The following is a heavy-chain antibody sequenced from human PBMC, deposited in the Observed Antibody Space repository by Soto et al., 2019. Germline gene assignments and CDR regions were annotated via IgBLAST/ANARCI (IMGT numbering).Heavy chain of an antibody. CDR1: GFTFSSYA. CDR3: ARDSPRGYSYGNPFDY. CDR2: ISGSGGST. J-gene: IGHJ4*02. Sequence: LRLSCAASGFTFSSYAMSWVRQAPGKGLEWVSAISGSGGSTYYADSVKGRFTISRDNAKNSLYLQMNSLRAEDTAVYYCARDSPRGYSYGNPFDYWGQGTLVTVSS. V-gene: IGHV3-23*01. D-gene: IGHD5-18*01.